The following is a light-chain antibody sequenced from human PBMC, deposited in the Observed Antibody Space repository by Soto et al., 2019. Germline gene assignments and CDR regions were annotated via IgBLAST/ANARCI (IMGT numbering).Light chain of an antibody. CDR2: DAS. CDR1: QSISSW. CDR3: QQYSSYSLT. Sequence: DIQLTHSPSTLSASVGDRVTITCGASQSISSWLAWYQQKPGKAPKLLIYDASSLESGVPSRFSGSGYGTEFTLTISSLQPEDFATYYCQQYSSYSLTFGGGTKVDIK. V-gene: IGKV1-5*01. J-gene: IGKJ4*01.